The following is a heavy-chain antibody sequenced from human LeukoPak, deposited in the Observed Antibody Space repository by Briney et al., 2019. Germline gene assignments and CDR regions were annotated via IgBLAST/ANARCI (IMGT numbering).Heavy chain of an antibody. Sequence: GGSLRLSCAASGFTFSGYWMSWVRQAPGKGLEWVASIKQDGSDKYYVDSVKGRFTISRDNAKKTLFLQMNTLRAEDTAVYYCARGYGAPDFWGQGTLVTVSS. D-gene: IGHD1-26*01. J-gene: IGHJ4*02. V-gene: IGHV3-7*04. CDR3: ARGYGAPDF. CDR2: IKQDGSDK. CDR1: GFTFSGYW.